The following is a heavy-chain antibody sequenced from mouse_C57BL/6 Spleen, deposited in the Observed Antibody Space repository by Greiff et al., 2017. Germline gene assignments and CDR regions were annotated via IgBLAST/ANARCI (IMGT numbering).Heavy chain of an antibody. D-gene: IGHD2-1*01. J-gene: IGHJ2*01. CDR2: ISYDGSN. V-gene: IGHV3-6*01. Sequence: VQLKESGPGLVKPSQSLSLTCSVTGYSITSGYYWNWIRQFPGNKLEWMGYISYDGSNNYNPSLKNRISITRDTSKNQFFLKLNSVTTEDTATYYCARNYGNPVYFDYWGQGTTLTVSS. CDR1: GYSITSGYY. CDR3: ARNYGNPVYFDY.